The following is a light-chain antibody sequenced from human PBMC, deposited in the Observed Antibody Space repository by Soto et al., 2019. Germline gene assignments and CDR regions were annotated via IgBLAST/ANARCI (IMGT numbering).Light chain of an antibody. CDR2: GAS. CDR1: QSVSSN. V-gene: IGKV3-15*01. Sequence: EIVMTQSPATLSVSPGERATLSCRASQSVSSNLAWYQQKPGQAPRLLIYGASTRATGIPARFSGSGSGTEFTLTISSLQSEDFAAYYCQQYHDWPLTLGGGTRVEIK. J-gene: IGKJ4*01. CDR3: QQYHDWPLT.